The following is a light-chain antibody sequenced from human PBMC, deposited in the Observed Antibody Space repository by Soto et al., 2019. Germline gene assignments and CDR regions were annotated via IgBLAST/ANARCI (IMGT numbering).Light chain of an antibody. CDR2: EVS. Sequence: QSALTQPASVSGSPGQSITISCTGSSSDVGYYNYVSWYQRHPGKAPKLMIYEVSNRPAGVSKRFSGSKSGNPASLTISGLQAEDEAEYYCSSYTSSRTPNVCGTGTKVTVL. CDR3: SSYTSSRTPNV. J-gene: IGLJ1*01. V-gene: IGLV2-14*01. CDR1: SSDVGYYNY.